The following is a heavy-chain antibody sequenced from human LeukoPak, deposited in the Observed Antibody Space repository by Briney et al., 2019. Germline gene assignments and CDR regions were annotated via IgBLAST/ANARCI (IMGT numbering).Heavy chain of an antibody. D-gene: IGHD3-10*01. CDR2: IWYDGSNK. CDR1: GFTFSSYG. J-gene: IGHJ4*02. V-gene: IGHV3-33*01. CDR3: ARDGSSGEWLYYFDY. Sequence: PGRSLRLSCAASGFTFSSYGMHWVRQAPGKGLEWVAVIWYDGSNKYYADSVKGRFTISRDNSKSTLYLQMNSLRAEDTAVYYCARDGSSGEWLYYFDYWGQGTLVTVSS.